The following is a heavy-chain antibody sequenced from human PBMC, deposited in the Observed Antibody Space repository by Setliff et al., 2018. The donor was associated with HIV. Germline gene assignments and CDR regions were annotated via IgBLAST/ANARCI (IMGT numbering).Heavy chain of an antibody. CDR2: IYYSGST. D-gene: IGHD3-3*01. CDR3: ARGAYYNFWSGYSAGGGSLGP. CDR1: GDSIGTYY. V-gene: IGHV4-59*01. J-gene: IGHJ5*02. Sequence: KPSETLSLTCTVSGDSIGTYYWSWIRQPPGKGLEWIGHIYYSGSTDYNPALKRRVTISLDTSKNQFSLKLSSVTAADTAVYYCARGAYYNFWSGYSAGGGSLGPWGQGTLVTVSS.